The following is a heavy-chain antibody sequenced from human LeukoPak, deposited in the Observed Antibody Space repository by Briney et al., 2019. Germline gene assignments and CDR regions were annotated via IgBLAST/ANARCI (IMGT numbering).Heavy chain of an antibody. Sequence: GGSLRLSCAVSGVTVSSNHMSWVRQAAGEGREWFSAIYSGGGTYYADSVKGRFTLSRDISKNRLYLQMNSLRAEDTAVYYCVRDASWGQGTLVTVSS. V-gene: IGHV3-66*01. J-gene: IGHJ4*02. CDR1: GVTVSSNH. CDR2: IYSGGGT. CDR3: VRDAS.